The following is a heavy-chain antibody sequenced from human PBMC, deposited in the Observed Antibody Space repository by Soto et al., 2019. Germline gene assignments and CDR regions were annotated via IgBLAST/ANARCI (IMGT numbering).Heavy chain of an antibody. CDR1: GYTFTGYY. V-gene: IGHV1-2*02. CDR3: ASRIRFLEWLSAPNYGMDV. J-gene: IGHJ6*02. D-gene: IGHD3-3*01. Sequence: SVKVSCKASGYTFTGYYMHWVRQAPGQGLEWMGWINPNSGGTNYAQKFQGRVTMTRDTSISTAYMELSRLRSDDTAVYYCASRIRFLEWLSAPNYGMDVWGQGTTVPVSS. CDR2: INPNSGGT.